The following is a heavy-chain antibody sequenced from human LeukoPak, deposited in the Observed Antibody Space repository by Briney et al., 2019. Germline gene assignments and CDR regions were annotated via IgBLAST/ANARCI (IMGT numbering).Heavy chain of an antibody. CDR1: GYTFTSYG. CDR2: ISAYNGNT. Sequence: GASVKVSCKASGYTFTSYGISWVRQAPGQGLEWMGWISAYNGNTNYAQKLQGRVTMTTDTSTSTAYMELRSLRSDDTAVYYCARDSSSWLQSPYYFDYWGQGTLVTVSS. V-gene: IGHV1-18*01. J-gene: IGHJ4*02. CDR3: ARDSSSWLQSPYYFDY. D-gene: IGHD6-13*01.